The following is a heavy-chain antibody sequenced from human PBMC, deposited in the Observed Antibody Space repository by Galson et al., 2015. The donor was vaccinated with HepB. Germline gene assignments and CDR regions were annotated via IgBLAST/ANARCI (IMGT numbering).Heavy chain of an antibody. D-gene: IGHD5-18*01. Sequence: SLTCTVSGASISSSLYYWVWIRRPPEKGLEWIGSIYYTGNTYYKSSLKSRVTISADMSKNQFSLKVNSVTAADTAVYYCARAAGDSSTYANDYWGQGTLVTVSS. V-gene: IGHV4-39*07. J-gene: IGHJ1*01. CDR3: ARAAGDSSTYANDY. CDR2: IYYTGNT. CDR1: GASISSSLYY.